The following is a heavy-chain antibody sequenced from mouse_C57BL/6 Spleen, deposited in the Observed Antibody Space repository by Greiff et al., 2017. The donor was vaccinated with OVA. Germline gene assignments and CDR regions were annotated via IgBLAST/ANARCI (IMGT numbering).Heavy chain of an antibody. D-gene: IGHD1-1*01. V-gene: IGHV5-6*01. Sequence: EVMLVESGGDLVKPGGSLKLSCAASGFTFSSYGMYWVRQTPDKRLEWVATISSGGSYNYYPDSVKGRFTISRDNAKNTLYLQMSSLKSEDTAMYYCARLIITTYYFDYWGQGTTLTVSS. J-gene: IGHJ2*01. CDR2: ISSGGSYN. CDR1: GFTFSSYG. CDR3: ARLIITTYYFDY.